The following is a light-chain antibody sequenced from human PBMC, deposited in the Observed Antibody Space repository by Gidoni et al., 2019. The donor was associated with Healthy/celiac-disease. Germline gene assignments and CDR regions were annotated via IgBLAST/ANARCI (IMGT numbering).Light chain of an antibody. CDR1: KLGDKY. CDR2: QDS. Sequence: SYELTQPPSVSVSPGQTARITCSGDKLGDKYACWYQQKPGQSPVLVIYQDSKRPSGLPERFSGSNSGNTATLTISGTQAMDEADYYCQAWDSSTAVVFGGGTKLTVL. V-gene: IGLV3-1*01. CDR3: QAWDSSTAVV. J-gene: IGLJ2*01.